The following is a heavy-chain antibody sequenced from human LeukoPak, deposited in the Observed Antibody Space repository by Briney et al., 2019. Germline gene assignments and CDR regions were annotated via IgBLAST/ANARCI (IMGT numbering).Heavy chain of an antibody. CDR2: IYYSGST. Sequence: SETLSLTCAVYVGSFSSYYWSWLRQSPGKGLEWIGYIYYSGSTNYNPSLKSRVTISVDTSKNQFSLKLSSVTAADTAIYYCARSNGGLFDYWGQGTLVTVSS. CDR3: ARSNGGLFDY. D-gene: IGHD2-8*01. J-gene: IGHJ4*02. V-gene: IGHV4-59*01. CDR1: VGSFSSYY.